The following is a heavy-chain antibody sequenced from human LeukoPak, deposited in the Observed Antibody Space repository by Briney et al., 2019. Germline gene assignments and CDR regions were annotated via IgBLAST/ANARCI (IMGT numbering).Heavy chain of an antibody. J-gene: IGHJ4*02. CDR2: INQDGSAK. Sequence: GGSLRLSCAASGFSFSTYWMSWVRQAPGKGLEWVANINQDGSAKYYVASVKGRFTISRDNTDNSLYLQMNSLRAEDTGVYYYASDPFTRGHYWGQGTLVTVSS. CDR1: GFSFSTYW. V-gene: IGHV3-7*01. D-gene: IGHD2-2*01. CDR3: ASDPFTRGHY.